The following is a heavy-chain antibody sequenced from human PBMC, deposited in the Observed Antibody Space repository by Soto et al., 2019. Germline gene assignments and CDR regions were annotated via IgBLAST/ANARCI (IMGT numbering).Heavy chain of an antibody. J-gene: IGHJ4*02. V-gene: IGHV4-59*08. Sequence: SETLSLTCTVSGGSISSYYWSWIRQPPGRGLEWIGYISYSGSTNYHPSLKSRLTISVDTSKSQFSLKLSSVTAADTAVYYCARHAPYGDYAFDYWGQGTLVTVSS. CDR1: GGSISSYY. D-gene: IGHD4-17*01. CDR2: ISYSGST. CDR3: ARHAPYGDYAFDY.